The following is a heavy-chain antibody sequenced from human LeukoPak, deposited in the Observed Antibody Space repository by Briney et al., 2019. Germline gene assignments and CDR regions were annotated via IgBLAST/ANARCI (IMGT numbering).Heavy chain of an antibody. V-gene: IGHV1-69*06. CDR2: IIPIFGTA. CDR3: ARGYCSGGSCYWGLDY. CDR1: GGTFSSYA. D-gene: IGHD2-15*01. J-gene: IGHJ4*02. Sequence: SVTVSCKASGGTFSSYAISWVRQAPGQGLEWMGGIIPIFGTANYAQKFQGRVTITADKSTSTAYMELSSLRSEDTAVYYCARGYCSGGSCYWGLDYWGQGTLVTVSS.